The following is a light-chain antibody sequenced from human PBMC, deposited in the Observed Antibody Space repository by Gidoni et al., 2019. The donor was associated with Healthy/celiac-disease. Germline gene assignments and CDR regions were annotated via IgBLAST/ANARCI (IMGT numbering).Light chain of an antibody. Sequence: IQMTQSPSSLSASVGDRVTITCRASQSISSSLNWYQQKPGKAPKFLIYAASSLQSGVPSRFSGSGSGTDFTLTISSLQPEDFATYYCQQSYSTPPTFGGGTKVEIK. J-gene: IGKJ4*02. V-gene: IGKV1-39*01. CDR1: QSISSS. CDR3: QQSYSTPPT. CDR2: AAS.